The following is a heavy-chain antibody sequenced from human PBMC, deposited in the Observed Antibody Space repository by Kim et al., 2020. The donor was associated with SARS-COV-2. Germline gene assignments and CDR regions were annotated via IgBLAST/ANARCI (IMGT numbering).Heavy chain of an antibody. CDR3: ARVKGYCSSTSCYPTPLRYSRYFDY. CDR2: IYYSGST. J-gene: IGHJ4*02. V-gene: IGHV4-30-4*01. CDR1: GGSISSGDYY. Sequence: SETLSLTCTVSGGSISSGDYYWSWIRQPPGKGLEWIGYIYYSGSTYYNPSLKSRVTISVDTSKNQFSLKLSSVTAADTAVYYCARVKGYCSSTSCYPTPLRYSRYFDYWGQGTLVTVSS. D-gene: IGHD2-2*01.